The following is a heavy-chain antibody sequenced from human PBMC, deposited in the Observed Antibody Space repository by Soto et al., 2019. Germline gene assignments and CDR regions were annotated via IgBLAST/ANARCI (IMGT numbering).Heavy chain of an antibody. Sequence: GGSLRLSCEASGFKFDDHVMHWVRQVPGKGLEWVGHINWDGYSIGYGDSVRGQFTISRDNAKNTLYLQMNSLRPEDTALYYCARSWSGSTSGRVDVWGRGTTVTVSS. V-gene: IGHV3-9*01. CDR2: INWDGYSI. J-gene: IGHJ6*02. CDR1: GFKFDDHV. D-gene: IGHD3-3*01. CDR3: ARSWSGSTSGRVDV.